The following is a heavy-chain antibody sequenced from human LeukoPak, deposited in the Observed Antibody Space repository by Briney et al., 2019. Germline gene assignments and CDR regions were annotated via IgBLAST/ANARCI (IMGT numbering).Heavy chain of an antibody. CDR1: GFAFSSSN. J-gene: IGHJ4*02. D-gene: IGHD4-17*01. Sequence: PGGSLRLSCAASGFAFSSSNLNWFRQAPGKGLEWVSSITSDAYIYYADSLKGRFSISRDNAKNSVYLQMISLRAEDTTIYYCARADYGDCGVDYWGQGTLVTVSS. CDR3: ARADYGDCGVDY. CDR2: ITSDAYI. V-gene: IGHV3-21*01.